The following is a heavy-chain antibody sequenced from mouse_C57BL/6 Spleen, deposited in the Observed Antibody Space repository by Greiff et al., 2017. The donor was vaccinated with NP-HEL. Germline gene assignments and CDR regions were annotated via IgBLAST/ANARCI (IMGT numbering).Heavy chain of an antibody. Sequence: ESGPGLVKPSQSLSLTCSVTGYSITSGYYWNWIRQFPGNKLEWMGYISYDGSNNYNPSLKNRISITRDTSKNQFFLKLNSVTTEDTATYYCAREYYYGSSYNFDYWGQGTTLTVSS. D-gene: IGHD1-1*01. CDR1: GYSITSGYY. CDR3: AREYYYGSSYNFDY. CDR2: ISYDGSN. J-gene: IGHJ2*01. V-gene: IGHV3-6*01.